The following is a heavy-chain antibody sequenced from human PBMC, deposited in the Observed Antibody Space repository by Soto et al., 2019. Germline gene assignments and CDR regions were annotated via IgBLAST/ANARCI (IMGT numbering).Heavy chain of an antibody. J-gene: IGHJ6*02. D-gene: IGHD6-19*01. CDR1: GFTFSSYA. CDR2: ISGSGGST. CDR3: AKDMDSSGWYLDRDYYYYGMDV. V-gene: IGHV3-23*01. Sequence: GGSLRLSCAASGFTFSSYAMSWVRQAPGKGLEWVSAISGSGGSTYYADSVKGRFTISRDNSKNTLYLQMNSLRAEDTAVYYCAKDMDSSGWYLDRDYYYYGMDVWGQGTTVTVSS.